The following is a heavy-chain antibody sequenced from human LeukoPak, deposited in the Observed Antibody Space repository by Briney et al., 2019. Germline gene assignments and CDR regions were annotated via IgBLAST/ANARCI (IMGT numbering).Heavy chain of an antibody. CDR2: ISAYNGNT. V-gene: IGHV1-18*01. Sequence: ASVKVSCKASGYTFTSYGTSWVRQAPGQGLEWMGWISAYNGNTNYAQKLQGRVTMTTDTSTSTAYMELRSLRSDDTAVYYCARAEGDGYSKLPFDYWGQGTLVTVSS. J-gene: IGHJ4*02. CDR1: GYTFTSYG. D-gene: IGHD5-24*01. CDR3: ARAEGDGYSKLPFDY.